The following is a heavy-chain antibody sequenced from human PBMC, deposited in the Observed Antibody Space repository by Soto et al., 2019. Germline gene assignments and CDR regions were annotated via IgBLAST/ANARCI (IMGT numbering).Heavy chain of an antibody. CDR2: ISGSET. J-gene: IGHJ5*02. V-gene: IGHV3-23*01. Sequence: GSLSLSCSASGFTFSIYAMSWGRQAPGGGLERVSTISGSETHYADSVKGGFTISRDNSNNPVFLHTNITTVEDTAIYYCAKDAVGGNGDYDWFDPWGQGTLVTVSS. CDR1: GFTFSIYA. CDR3: AKDAVGGNGDYDWFDP. D-gene: IGHD6-19*01.